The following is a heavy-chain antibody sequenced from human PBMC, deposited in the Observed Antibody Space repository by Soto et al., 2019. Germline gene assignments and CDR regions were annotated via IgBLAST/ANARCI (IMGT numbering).Heavy chain of an antibody. J-gene: IGHJ5*01. V-gene: IGHV4-4*02. D-gene: IGHD3-10*02. CDR2: VFRSGET. CDR3: ARSTMIGPARRLDS. CDR1: GFSVSSNDW. Sequence: QVQLQESGPGLVKPSGTLSLICSVSGFSVSSNDWWTWVRQPPGKGLEWIGEVFRSGETNSNPSLKSRVTMSVDMYKNHFSLTLNSVTAADTGIYYCARSTMIGPARRLDSWGPGTLVTVSA.